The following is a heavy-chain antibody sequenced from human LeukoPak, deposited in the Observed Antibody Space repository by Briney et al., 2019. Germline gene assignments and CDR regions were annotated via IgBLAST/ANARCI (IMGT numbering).Heavy chain of an antibody. V-gene: IGHV4-59*08. CDR1: GGSISSYC. CDR2: IYYSGGT. J-gene: IGHJ4*02. Sequence: SETLSLTCTVSGGSISSYCWSWIRQPPGEGLEWIGYIYYSGGTIYNPSLKSRVTISVDTSKNQFSLKLSSVTAADTAVYYCARHGGSYSLDYWGQGTLVTVSS. CDR3: ARHGGSYSLDY. D-gene: IGHD1-26*01.